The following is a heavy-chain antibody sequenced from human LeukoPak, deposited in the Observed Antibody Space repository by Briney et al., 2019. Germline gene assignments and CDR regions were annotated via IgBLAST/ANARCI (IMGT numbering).Heavy chain of an antibody. V-gene: IGHV3-48*03. CDR3: ARGYGSGSYYLY. CDR2: ISSSSTI. D-gene: IGHD3-10*01. J-gene: IGHJ4*02. Sequence: PGGSLRLSCAASGFTFSGYEMNWVRQAPGKGLEWVSYISSSSTIYYADSVRGRFTISRDNAKNSLYLQMNSLRAEDTAVYYCARGYGSGSYYLYWGQGTLVTVSS. CDR1: GFTFSGYE.